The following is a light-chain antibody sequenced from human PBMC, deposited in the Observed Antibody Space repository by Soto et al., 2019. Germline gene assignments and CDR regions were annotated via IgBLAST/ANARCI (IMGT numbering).Light chain of an antibody. Sequence: EIVLTQSPGTLSLSPGQRATLSCRASQSVSTSYLAWYQQKPGQAPRLLIYGASSRATGIPDRFSGGGSGTDFTLTISRLEPEDFEVYYCQQYGSSPRTFGQGTKV. CDR3: QQYGSSPRT. CDR1: QSVSTSY. V-gene: IGKV3-20*01. CDR2: GAS. J-gene: IGKJ1*01.